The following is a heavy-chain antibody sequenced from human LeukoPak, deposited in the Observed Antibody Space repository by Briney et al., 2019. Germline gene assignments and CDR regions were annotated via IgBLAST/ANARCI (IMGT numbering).Heavy chain of an antibody. V-gene: IGHV3-21*01. J-gene: IGHJ4*02. CDR2: ISSSGSYI. Sequence: GGSLRLSCAASGFIFSAYSMNWVRQAPGKGLEWVSSISSSGSYIYYADSVKGRFTISRDYAKNSLYLQMNSLRAEDTAVYFCARDLGVYDNSGYYYFDFWGQGTLVTVSS. CDR1: GFIFSAYS. CDR3: ARDLGVYDNSGYYYFDF. D-gene: IGHD3-22*01.